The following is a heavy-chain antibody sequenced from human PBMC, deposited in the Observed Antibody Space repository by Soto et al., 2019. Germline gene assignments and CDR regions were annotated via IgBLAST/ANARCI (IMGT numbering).Heavy chain of an antibody. D-gene: IGHD3-10*01. J-gene: IGHJ4*02. CDR2: IIPIFDTT. Sequence: QVQLVQSGAEVKKPGSSVKVSCKASGGTFNSYAISWVRQAPGQGLEWMGGIIPIFDTTNYAQQFQGRVTITADESTSTAYMELSSLRSEDTAMYYCARGKDETYYYGSGSKLDYWGQGTLVTVSS. CDR3: ARGKDETYYYGSGSKLDY. CDR1: GGTFNSYA. V-gene: IGHV1-69*12.